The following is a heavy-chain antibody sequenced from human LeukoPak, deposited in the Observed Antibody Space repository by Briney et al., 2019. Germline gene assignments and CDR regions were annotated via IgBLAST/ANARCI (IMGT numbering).Heavy chain of an antibody. J-gene: IGHJ4*02. D-gene: IGHD3-16*01. CDR3: ARGGTKIVY. CDR2: IYTSGTT. V-gene: IGHV4-4*07. CDR1: GGSISGYY. Sequence: SETQSLTRVVSGGSISGYYWGRIRQPAGKGLECIGRIYTSGTTDYNPSLMSRVTMSVDTSKNQFSLKLSSVIAADTAVYYCARGGTKIVYWGQESIVTVFS.